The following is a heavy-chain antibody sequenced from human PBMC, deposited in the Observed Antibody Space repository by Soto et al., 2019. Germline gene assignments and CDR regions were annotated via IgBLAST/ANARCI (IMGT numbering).Heavy chain of an antibody. CDR1: GFTFSTFA. CDR2: SSATGAGT. Sequence: GGSLRLSCAASGFTFSTFAMSWVRQAPGKGLEWVSFSSATGAGTYYADSVKGRFTISRDNSKNTLYLQMTSLRADDTAVYYCAKDRRAGGNYGFYSDFWGQGALVTVSS. J-gene: IGHJ4*02. D-gene: IGHD1-7*01. CDR3: AKDRRAGGNYGFYSDF. V-gene: IGHV3-23*01.